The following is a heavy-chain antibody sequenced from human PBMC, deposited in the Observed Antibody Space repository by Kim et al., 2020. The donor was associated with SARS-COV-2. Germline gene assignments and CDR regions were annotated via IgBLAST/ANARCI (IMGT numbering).Heavy chain of an antibody. Sequence: GGSLRLSCAASGFTFSDYYMSWIRQAPGKGLEWVSYISSSGSTIYYADSVKGRFTISRDNAKNSLYLQMNSLRAEDTAVYYCATTTIFGVLYYFDYWGQGTLVTVSS. J-gene: IGHJ4*02. V-gene: IGHV3-11*01. D-gene: IGHD3-3*01. CDR3: ATTTIFGVLYYFDY. CDR1: GFTFSDYY. CDR2: ISSSGSTI.